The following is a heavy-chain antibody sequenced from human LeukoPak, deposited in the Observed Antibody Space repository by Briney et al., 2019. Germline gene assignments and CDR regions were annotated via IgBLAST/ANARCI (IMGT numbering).Heavy chain of an antibody. CDR3: AKENLYCSSTSCYKAVDY. J-gene: IGHJ4*02. Sequence: SETLSLTCTVSGGSISSYYWSWVRQPPGQGLEWIGYIYYSGCTNYNPSLKSRVTISVDTSKNQFSLKLSSVTAADTAVYYCAKENLYCSSTSCYKAVDYWGQGTLVTVSS. V-gene: IGHV4-59*01. CDR2: IYYSGCT. D-gene: IGHD2-2*02. CDR1: GGSISSYY.